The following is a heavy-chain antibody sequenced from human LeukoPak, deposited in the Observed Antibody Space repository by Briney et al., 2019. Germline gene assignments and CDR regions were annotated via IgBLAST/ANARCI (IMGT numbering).Heavy chain of an antibody. CDR1: GYTFTGSY. Sequence: ASVKVSCKPSGYTFTGSYIQWVRQAPGQGLEWMGWINPNSGGTNYAQKFQGRVTMTRDTSISTAYMELSRLRSDDTAVYYCATGIYYYSSSFDYWGQGTLVTVSS. CDR2: INPNSGGT. D-gene: IGHD3-22*01. V-gene: IGHV1-2*02. CDR3: ATGIYYYSSSFDY. J-gene: IGHJ4*02.